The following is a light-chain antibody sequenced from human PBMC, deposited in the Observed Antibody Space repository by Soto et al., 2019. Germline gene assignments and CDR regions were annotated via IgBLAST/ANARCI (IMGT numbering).Light chain of an antibody. CDR1: SSKIGSNT. Sequence: QSVLTQPPSASGTPRQRVTISCSGSSSKIGSNTVNWYQQLPGTAPKLLIYSNNQRPSGVPDRFSGSKSGTSASLAISGLQSEDEADYYCAAWDDSLNAYVFGTGTKVTVL. CDR3: AAWDDSLNAYV. V-gene: IGLV1-44*01. CDR2: SNN. J-gene: IGLJ1*01.